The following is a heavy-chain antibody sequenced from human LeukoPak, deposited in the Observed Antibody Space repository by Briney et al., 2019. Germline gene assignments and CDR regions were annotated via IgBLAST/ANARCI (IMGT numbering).Heavy chain of an antibody. CDR2: INAGNGNT. V-gene: IGHV1-3*01. Sequence: ASVKVSCTASGYTFTSYAMHWVRQAPGQRLEWMGWINAGNGNTKYSQKFQGRVTITRDTSASTAYMELSSLRSEDTAVYYCARTGGYYDFWSGYYSYFDYWGQGTLVTVSS. D-gene: IGHD3-3*01. CDR3: ARTGGYYDFWSGYYSYFDY. J-gene: IGHJ4*02. CDR1: GYTFTSYA.